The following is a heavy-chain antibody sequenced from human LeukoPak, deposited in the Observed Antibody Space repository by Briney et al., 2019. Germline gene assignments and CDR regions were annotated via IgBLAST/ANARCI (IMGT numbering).Heavy chain of an antibody. CDR3: AKAQPDGPPEDYGDNSGYFDY. V-gene: IGHV3-43D*03. CDR2: ISWDGGST. Sequence: GGSLRLSCAASGFTFDDYAMHWVRQAPGKGLEWVSLISWDGGSTYYADSVKGRFTISRDNSKNSLYLQMNSLRAEDTALYYCAKAQPDGPPEDYGDNSGYFDYWGQGTLVTVSS. J-gene: IGHJ4*02. CDR1: GFTFDDYA. D-gene: IGHD4-23*01.